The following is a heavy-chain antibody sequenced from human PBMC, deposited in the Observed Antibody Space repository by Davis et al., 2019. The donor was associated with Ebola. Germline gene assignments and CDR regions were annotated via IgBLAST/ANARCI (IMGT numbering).Heavy chain of an antibody. J-gene: IGHJ5*02. V-gene: IGHV1-2*02. D-gene: IGHD6-13*01. CDR1: GYTFTDYY. CDR2: NNPNSGAT. Sequence: ASVKVTCKASGYTFTDYYIHWVRQAPGQGLECMGWNNPNSGATSYTQKFQDRVTLTRDTSIRTTYMELRRLTSDDTALYFCTRERGDEDRAGSDNYFDPWGQGTLVTVSS. CDR3: TRERGDEDRAGSDNYFDP.